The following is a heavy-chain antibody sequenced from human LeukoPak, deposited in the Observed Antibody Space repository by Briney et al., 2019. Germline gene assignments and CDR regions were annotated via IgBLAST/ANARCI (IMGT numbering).Heavy chain of an antibody. CDR1: GFTFGDYA. D-gene: IGHD1-26*01. J-gene: IGHJ3*01. CDR2: VSGSGNSA. Sequence: PGGSLRLSCSASGFTFGDYAMTWGRQAPGKGLEWVLSVSGSGNSAYYADSVKGRFTVSRDNAKKTMYLEMNSLRAEDTAVYYCAKPDGLESGTSNYAFHVWGQGTMVTVSS. V-gene: IGHV3-23*01. CDR3: AKPDGLESGTSNYAFHV.